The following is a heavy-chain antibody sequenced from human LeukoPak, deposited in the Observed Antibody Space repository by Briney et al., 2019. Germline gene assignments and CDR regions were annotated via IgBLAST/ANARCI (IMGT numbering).Heavy chain of an antibody. D-gene: IGHD1-14*01. Sequence: PSLTVSLTCTVSGDSFNGYYWSWIRQPPGKGLEWIGSVYYNRNTYYNPSLKSRLTLSLDTSKNQFSLMLTSVTAADTAVYYCARQTEASRRLSNWFDPWGQGTLVTVSS. J-gene: IGHJ5*02. CDR3: ARQTEASRRLSNWFDP. CDR2: VYYNRNT. CDR1: GDSFNGYY. V-gene: IGHV4-59*08.